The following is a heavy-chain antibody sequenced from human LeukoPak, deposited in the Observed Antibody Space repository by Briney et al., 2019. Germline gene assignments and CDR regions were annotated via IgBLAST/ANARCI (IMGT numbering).Heavy chain of an antibody. CDR3: ARVSREYCSSTSCSTRGPANYYYYMDV. V-gene: IGHV4-59*12. Sequence: KSSETLSLTCTVSGGSISSYYWSWIRQPPGKGLEWIGYIYHSGSTYYNPSLKSRVTISVDRSKNQFSLKLSSVTAADTAVYYCARVSREYCSSTSCSTRGPANYYYYMDVWGKGTTVTVSS. CDR1: GGSISSYY. J-gene: IGHJ6*03. CDR2: IYHSGST. D-gene: IGHD2-2*01.